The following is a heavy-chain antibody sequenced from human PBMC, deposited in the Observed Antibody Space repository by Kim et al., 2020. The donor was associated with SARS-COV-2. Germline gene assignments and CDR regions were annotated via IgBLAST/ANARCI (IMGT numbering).Heavy chain of an antibody. Sequence: NPSLKSRVTISVDTSKNQFSLKLSSVTAADMAVYYCARVGKEMATTLYDYWGQGTLVTVSS. D-gene: IGHD1-1*01. V-gene: IGHV4-59*01. CDR3: ARVGKEMATTLYDY. J-gene: IGHJ4*02.